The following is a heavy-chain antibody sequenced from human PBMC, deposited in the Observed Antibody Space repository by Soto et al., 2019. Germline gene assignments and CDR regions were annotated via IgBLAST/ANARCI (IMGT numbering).Heavy chain of an antibody. D-gene: IGHD6-19*01. CDR2: INAGNGNT. CDR3: ARGEYSSGWYRGWFDP. Sequence: GASVKVSFKASGYTFTSYAMHWLRQAPGQRLEWMGWINAGNGNTKYSQKFQGRVTITRDTSASTAYMELSSLRSEDTAVYYCARGEYSSGWYRGWFDPWGQGTLVTVSS. CDR1: GYTFTSYA. J-gene: IGHJ5*02. V-gene: IGHV1-3*01.